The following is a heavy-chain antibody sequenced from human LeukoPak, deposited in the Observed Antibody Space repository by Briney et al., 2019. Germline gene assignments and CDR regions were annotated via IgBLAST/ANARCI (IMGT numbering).Heavy chain of an antibody. D-gene: IGHD3-10*01. CDR3: ARDRRGEYYFDY. Sequence: GGSLRLSCAASGFTFSTYAMNWVRQAPGKGLEWVSGISGSGDSTYSAGSVKGQFTISRDNSKKMLYLQMNSLRADDTAVYYCARDRRGEYYFDYWGQGTLVTVSS. J-gene: IGHJ4*02. CDR1: GFTFSTYA. V-gene: IGHV3-23*01. CDR2: ISGSGDST.